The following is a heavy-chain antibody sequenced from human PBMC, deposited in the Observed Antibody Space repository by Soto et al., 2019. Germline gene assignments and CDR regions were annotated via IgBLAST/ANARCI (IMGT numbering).Heavy chain of an antibody. Sequence: PSETLSLTCAVYGGSFSGYYWSWIRQPPGKGLEWIGEISHSGSTNYNPSLKSRVTISVDTSKNQFSLKLSSVTAADTAVYYCARLVRYDYIWGSYRRPPTRDYWGQRTLVTVSS. V-gene: IGHV4-34*01. J-gene: IGHJ4*02. D-gene: IGHD3-16*02. CDR2: ISHSGST. CDR1: GGSFSGYY. CDR3: ARLVRYDYIWGSYRRPPTRDY.